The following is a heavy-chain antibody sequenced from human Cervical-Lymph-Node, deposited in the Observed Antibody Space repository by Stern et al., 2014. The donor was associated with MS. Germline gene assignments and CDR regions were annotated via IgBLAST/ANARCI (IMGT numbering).Heavy chain of an antibody. CDR2: ISGHNGVT. J-gene: IGHJ4*02. Sequence: VKLVDSGGGVKKPGASVKVSCKTSGYTFTDYGVTWGRLAPGKGLEWMGWISGHNGVTNDARKFQDRVTITTDTSTNTAYLELRSLRADDTAIYYCARDRANYGVFDYWGQGSRVTVSA. D-gene: IGHD4-17*01. CDR3: ARDRANYGVFDY. V-gene: IGHV1-18*01. CDR1: GYTFTDYG.